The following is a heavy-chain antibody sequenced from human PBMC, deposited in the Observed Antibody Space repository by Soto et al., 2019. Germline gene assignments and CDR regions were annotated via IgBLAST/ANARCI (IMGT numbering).Heavy chain of an antibody. CDR2: IYPGDSDT. CDR3: ARHGPYNWNSFDP. D-gene: IGHD1-7*01. Sequence: PGESLKISGTGSGYSFTSYLIGWVRQMPGKGLEWMGIIYPGDSDTRYSPSFQGQVTISVDKSISTASLQWSSLKASDTAMYYCARHGPYNWNSFDPWGQGTLVTVSS. J-gene: IGHJ5*02. CDR1: GYSFTSYL. V-gene: IGHV5-51*01.